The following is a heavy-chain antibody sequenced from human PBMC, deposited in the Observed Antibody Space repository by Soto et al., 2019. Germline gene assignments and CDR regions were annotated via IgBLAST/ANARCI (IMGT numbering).Heavy chain of an antibody. CDR1: GFTFSSYS. D-gene: IGHD4-17*01. CDR2: ISSSSSYI. J-gene: IGHJ5*02. Sequence: GGSLRLSCAASGFTFSSYSMNWVRQAPGKGLEWVSSISSSSSYIYYADSVKGRFTISRDNAKNSLYLQMNSLRAEDTAVYYCARVAYGDKINWFDPWGQGTLVTVSS. V-gene: IGHV3-21*01. CDR3: ARVAYGDKINWFDP.